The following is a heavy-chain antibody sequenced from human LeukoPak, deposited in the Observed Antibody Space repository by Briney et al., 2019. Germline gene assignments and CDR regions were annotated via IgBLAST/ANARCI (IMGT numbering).Heavy chain of an antibody. J-gene: IGHJ4*02. CDR1: GFTFSSYG. V-gene: IGHV3-23*01. Sequence: GGSLRLSCAACGFTFSSYGMSWVRQAPGKGLEWVSAISGSGGSTYYADSVKGRFTISRDNAKNSLYLQMNSLRAEDTAVYYCAREYDSGSYYNFGYWGQGTLVTVSS. D-gene: IGHD3-10*01. CDR3: AREYDSGSYYNFGY. CDR2: ISGSGGST.